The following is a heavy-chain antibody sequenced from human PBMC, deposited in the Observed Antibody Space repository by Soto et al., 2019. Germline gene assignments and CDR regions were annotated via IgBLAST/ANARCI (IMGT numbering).Heavy chain of an antibody. J-gene: IGHJ4*02. CDR3: ARVTASGWFVNGRDYFDH. V-gene: IGHV3-11*01. Sequence: GGSLRLSCNVSGFTFGNYYMSWIRQAPGKGLESISYISSRGVTIYYADSVKGRFTISRDNAKNSLFLQMDSLRAEDTAVYYCARVTASGWFVNGRDYFDHWGQGTLVTVSS. D-gene: IGHD6-19*01. CDR2: ISSRGVTI. CDR1: GFTFGNYY.